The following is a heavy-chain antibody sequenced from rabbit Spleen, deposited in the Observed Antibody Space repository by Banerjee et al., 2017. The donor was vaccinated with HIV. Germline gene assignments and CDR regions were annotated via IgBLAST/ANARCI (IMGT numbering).Heavy chain of an antibody. CDR3: LRDRANIGGDYGPYYLNL. Sequence: GFIYYASWAKGRFTISTTSSLTVTLQLTSLTAADTATYFCLRDRANIGGDYGPYYLNLWGPGTLVTVS. D-gene: IGHD2-1*01. CDR2: GFI. J-gene: IGHJ4*01. V-gene: IGHV1S40*01.